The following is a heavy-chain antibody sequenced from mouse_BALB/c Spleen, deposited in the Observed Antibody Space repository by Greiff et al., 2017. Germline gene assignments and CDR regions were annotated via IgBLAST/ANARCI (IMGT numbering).Heavy chain of an antibody. V-gene: IGHV2-6-7*01. CDR2: IWGDGST. Sequence: VKVVESGPGLVAPSQSLSITCTVSGFSLTGYGVNWVRQPPGKGLEWLGMIWGDGSTDYNSALKSRLSISKDNSKSQVFLKMNSLQTDDTARYYCARQGYDYDVGLDAMDYWGQGTSVTVSS. J-gene: IGHJ4*01. CDR1: GFSLTGYG. CDR3: ARQGYDYDVGLDAMDY. D-gene: IGHD2-4*01.